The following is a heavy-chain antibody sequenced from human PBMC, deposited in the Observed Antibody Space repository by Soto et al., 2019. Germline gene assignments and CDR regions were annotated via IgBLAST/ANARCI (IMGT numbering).Heavy chain of an antibody. Sequence: QVQLVQSGAEVKKPGASVKVSCKTSGYTFTKYAVDWVRQAPGQGLEWMGWINAGNGNTKYSQKFQGRVTITRDTSAAMVYMELSSLRSEDTEVYYCARDPGSSYGYNPSDFWGQGTLVTVSS. D-gene: IGHD5-18*01. J-gene: IGHJ4*02. CDR1: GYTFTKYA. CDR2: INAGNGNT. CDR3: ARDPGSSYGYNPSDF. V-gene: IGHV1-3*01.